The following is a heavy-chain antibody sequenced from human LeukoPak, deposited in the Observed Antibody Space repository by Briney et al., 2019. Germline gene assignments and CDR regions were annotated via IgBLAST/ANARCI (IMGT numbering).Heavy chain of an antibody. CDR3: ARGSSSSTYNWFDP. CDR2: VFHTGNT. D-gene: IGHD6-6*01. CDR1: GGSISSYY. J-gene: IGHJ5*02. Sequence: SETLSLTCTVSGGSISSYYWSWIRQPPGKGLEWIGSVFHTGNTYYNPSLKSRVTILTDTSKNQFSLILTSVTAADTAVYYCARGSSSSTYNWFDPWGQGTLVTVSS. V-gene: IGHV4-38-2*02.